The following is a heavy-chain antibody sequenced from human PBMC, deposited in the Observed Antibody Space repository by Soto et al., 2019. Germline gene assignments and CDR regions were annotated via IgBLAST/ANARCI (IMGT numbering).Heavy chain of an antibody. CDR1: GGSFSGYY. V-gene: IGHV4-34*01. CDR3: ASSDYVAYFHCMDV. CDR2: INHSGST. D-gene: IGHD3-10*02. J-gene: IGHJ6*04. Sequence: SATLSLTCAVYGGSFSGYYWSWIRQPPGKGLEWIGEINHSGSTNYTPSLKSRVTLSVDTSKNQFSLKLSSVTAADTAVYYCASSDYVAYFHCMDVWGEGTTVTVSS.